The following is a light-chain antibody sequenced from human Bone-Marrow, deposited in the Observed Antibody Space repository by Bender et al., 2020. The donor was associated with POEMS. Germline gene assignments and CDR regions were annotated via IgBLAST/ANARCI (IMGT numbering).Light chain of an antibody. CDR2: EVS. J-gene: IGLJ2*01. Sequence: QSALTQPASVSGSPGQSITISCSGTSNDVGGYGFVSWYQQHPGKAPKLMIYEVSDRPSGVSDRFSGSKSGNTASLTISGLQAEDEADYYCSSYVGSNKWIFDGGTSLTVL. CDR1: SNDVGGYGF. V-gene: IGLV2-14*01. CDR3: SSYVGSNKWI.